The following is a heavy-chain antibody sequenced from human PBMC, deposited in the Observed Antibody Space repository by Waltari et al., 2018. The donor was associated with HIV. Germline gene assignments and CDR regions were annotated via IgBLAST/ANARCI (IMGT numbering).Heavy chain of an antibody. Sequence: QVQLVQSGAEVKKPGASVKVSCMASGSTFTRYYMHWVRQAPGQGLEWMGIINPSGGSTSYAQKFQGRVTMTRDTSTSTVYMELSSLRSEDTAVYYCARLMVSVDMTGYGMDVWGQGTTVTVSS. J-gene: IGHJ6*02. V-gene: IGHV1-46*03. CDR2: INPSGGST. CDR1: GSTFTRYY. D-gene: IGHD2-8*01. CDR3: ARLMVSVDMTGYGMDV.